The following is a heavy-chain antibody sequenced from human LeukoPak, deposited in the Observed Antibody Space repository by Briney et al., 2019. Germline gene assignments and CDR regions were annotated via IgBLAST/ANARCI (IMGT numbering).Heavy chain of an antibody. D-gene: IGHD2-15*01. Sequence: ASVKVSCKASGGTFSSYAISWVRQATGQGLEWMGWMNPNSGNTGYAQKFQGRVTMTRNTSISTAYMELSSLRSEDTAVYYCARVVVYCSGGSCRAKNWFDPWGQGTLVTVSS. CDR2: MNPNSGNT. J-gene: IGHJ5*02. CDR3: ARVVVYCSGGSCRAKNWFDP. CDR1: GGTFSSYA. V-gene: IGHV1-8*02.